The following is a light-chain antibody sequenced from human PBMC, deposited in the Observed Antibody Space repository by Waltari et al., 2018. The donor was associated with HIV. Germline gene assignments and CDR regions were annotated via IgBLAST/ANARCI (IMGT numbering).Light chain of an antibody. J-gene: IGLJ2*01. CDR2: DVD. CDR1: DSDFGLYNF. Sequence: AVTQPASVSGLPGQSTTISCTGDDSDFGLYNFVSWYQQPPGNPPRLILYDVDSRASGVSDRFSGSMSGNTASLTISGLRAEDEGHYYCASFTGDNTVIFGGGTEVTVL. V-gene: IGLV2-14*03. CDR3: ASFTGDNTVI.